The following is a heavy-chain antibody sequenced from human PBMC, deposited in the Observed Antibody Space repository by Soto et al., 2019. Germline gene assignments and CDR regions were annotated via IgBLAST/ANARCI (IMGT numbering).Heavy chain of an antibody. J-gene: IGHJ4*02. CDR3: ALQGTTGRAFDY. CDR1: GGSFSGYS. V-gene: IGHV4-34*01. Sequence: QVQLQQWGAGLLKPSETLSLTCAVYGGSFSGYSWSWIRQPPGKGLEWIGEINHSGSTNYNPSLKSRVTISVDTSKNQFSLKPSSVTAADTAVYYCALQGTTGRAFDYWGQGTLVTVSS. CDR2: INHSGST. D-gene: IGHD1-7*01.